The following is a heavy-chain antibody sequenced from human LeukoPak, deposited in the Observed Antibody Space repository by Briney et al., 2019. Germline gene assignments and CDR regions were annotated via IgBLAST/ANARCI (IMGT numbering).Heavy chain of an antibody. CDR2: ISGSGGST. CDR3: AKDHGAVADYTDY. V-gene: IGHV3-23*01. J-gene: IGHJ4*02. D-gene: IGHD6-19*01. Sequence: GGSLTLPCALSRLPFSICAVSCAPQSPGKGVEWVTAISGSGGSTYYADSVKGRFTISRDNSKNTRYLQMNSLRAKDTAVYYCAKDHGAVADYTDYWGRGTLVTVSS. CDR1: RLPFSICA.